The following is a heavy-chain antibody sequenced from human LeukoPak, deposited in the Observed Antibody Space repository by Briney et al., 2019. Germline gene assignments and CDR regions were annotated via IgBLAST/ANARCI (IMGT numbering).Heavy chain of an antibody. CDR2: ISSSGSSI. J-gene: IGHJ4*02. V-gene: IGHV3-48*03. D-gene: IGHD1-26*01. Sequence: GGSLRLSCVASGFTFRSYDMNWVRQAPGKGLEWVSYISSSGSSIYYADSVQGRFTISRDNSKNTLYLQMASLRAEDMAVYYCARDRGGSLLFDYWGRGTLVTVSS. CDR3: ARDRGGSLLFDY. CDR1: GFTFRSYD.